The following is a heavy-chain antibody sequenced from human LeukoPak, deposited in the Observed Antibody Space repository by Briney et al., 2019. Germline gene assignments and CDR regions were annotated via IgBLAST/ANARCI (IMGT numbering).Heavy chain of an antibody. CDR2: INPSGGST. Sequence: GASVKVSCKASGYTFTSYYMHWVRQAPGQGLEWMGIINPSGGSTSYAQKFQGRVTMTRDMSTSTAYMELSSLKSADTAVYYCARVRDGYNDAYDIWGQGTMVTVSS. CDR1: GYTFTSYY. D-gene: IGHD5-24*01. V-gene: IGHV1-46*01. J-gene: IGHJ3*02. CDR3: ARVRDGYNDAYDI.